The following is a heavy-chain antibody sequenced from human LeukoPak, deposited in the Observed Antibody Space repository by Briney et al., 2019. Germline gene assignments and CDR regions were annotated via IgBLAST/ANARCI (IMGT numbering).Heavy chain of an antibody. D-gene: IGHD2-8*02. J-gene: IGHJ4*02. CDR1: GFTFSSYA. Sequence: GGSLRLSCAASGFTFSSYAMNWVRQAPGKGLEWVSAITGSGGRTYYAGSVKGRFTISRDNSKNTLYLQMNSLRAEDTAIYYCATYRQVLLPFESWGQGTLVTVSS. V-gene: IGHV3-23*01. CDR3: ATYRQVLLPFES. CDR2: ITGSGGRT.